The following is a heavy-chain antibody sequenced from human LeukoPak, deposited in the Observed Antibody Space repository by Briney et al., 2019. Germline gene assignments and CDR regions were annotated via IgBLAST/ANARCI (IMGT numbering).Heavy chain of an antibody. CDR3: ARLDCYDVVGCYDH. J-gene: IGHJ5*02. V-gene: IGHV4-59*08. CDR2: VSHDGTT. CDR1: GDSVTTYY. Sequence: SETPTLTCSVSGDSVTTYYWSWIRQATGKGLEWIGYVSHDGTTNYTPSLRSRVIMSVDTANDTISLRLTSVTAADTAIYYCARLDCYDVVGCYDHWGRGTKVTVS. D-gene: IGHD3/OR15-3a*01.